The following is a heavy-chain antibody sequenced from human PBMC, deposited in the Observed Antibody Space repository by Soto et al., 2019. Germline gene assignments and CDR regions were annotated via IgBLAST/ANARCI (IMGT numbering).Heavy chain of an antibody. CDR1: GYTFTSYY. D-gene: IGHD3-10*01. CDR3: ARVAYYYGAGSYYNNYYYGMDG. J-gene: IGHJ6*02. V-gene: IGHV1-46*01. Sequence: ASVKVSCKASGYTFTSYYMHWVRQAPGQGLEWMGIINPSGGSTSYAQKFQGRVTMTRDTSTSTVYMELSSLRSDDTAVYYSARVAYYYGAGSYYNNYYYGMDGWGQGTTVTV. CDR2: INPSGGST.